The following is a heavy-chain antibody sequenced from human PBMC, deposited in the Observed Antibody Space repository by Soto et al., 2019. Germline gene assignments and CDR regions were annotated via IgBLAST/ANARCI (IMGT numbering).Heavy chain of an antibody. D-gene: IGHD2-8*01. J-gene: IGHJ4*02. CDR3: VRAGYCNHGFCYTNLFDF. V-gene: IGHV3-48*02. Sequence: GGSLRLSCAASGFTFSDYSMNWVRQAPGKGLEWIAYFSRSRSSDIIYYADSVEGRFTVSRDNAKSSLFLQMNSLRDEDTAVYYCVRAGYCNHGFCYTNLFDFWGQGALVTVSS. CDR2: FSRSRSSDII. CDR1: GFTFSDYS.